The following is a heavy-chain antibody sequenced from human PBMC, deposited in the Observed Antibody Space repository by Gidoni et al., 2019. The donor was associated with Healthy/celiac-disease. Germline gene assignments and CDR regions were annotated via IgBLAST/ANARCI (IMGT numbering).Heavy chain of an antibody. CDR1: GFTFSSYA. CDR2: ISYDGSNK. J-gene: IGHJ4*02. CDR3: ARGGLGIQDHFDY. V-gene: IGHV3-30-3*01. D-gene: IGHD7-27*01. Sequence: QVQLVESGGGVVQPGRSLRLSCAASGFTFSSYAMHWVRQAPGKGLEWVAVISYDGSNKYYADSVKGRFTISRDNSKNTLYLQMNSLRAEDTAVYYCARGGLGIQDHFDYWGQGTLVTVSS.